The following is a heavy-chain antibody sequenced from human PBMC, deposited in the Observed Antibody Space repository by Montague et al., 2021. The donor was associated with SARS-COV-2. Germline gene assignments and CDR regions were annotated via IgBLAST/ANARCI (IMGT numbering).Heavy chain of an antibody. V-gene: IGHV4-38-2*02. J-gene: IGHJ4*02. CDR2: ISHDETV. Sequence: SETLSLTCNISGYSITSVSYWGWIRQTPGKGLEWIGTISHDETVYYHSSLKSRVTISADTSKSQFSLELSSVTAADTAVYYCAGVHSWYIYYFDCWGQGTLVTVSS. CDR3: AGVHSWYIYYFDC. D-gene: IGHD6-13*01. CDR1: GYSITSVSY.